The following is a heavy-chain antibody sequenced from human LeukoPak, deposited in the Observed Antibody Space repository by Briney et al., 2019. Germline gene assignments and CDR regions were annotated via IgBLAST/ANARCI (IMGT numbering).Heavy chain of an antibody. CDR1: GGSISSGGYS. J-gene: IGHJ6*02. CDR3: ARGVTPNSYYYGMDV. CDR2: IYRSGST. D-gene: IGHD5-18*01. Sequence: SETLSLTCAVSGGSISSGGYSWSWIRQPPGKGLEWIGYIYRSGSTYYNPSLKSRVTISVDRSKNQFSLKLSSVTAADTAVYYCARGVTPNSYYYGMDVWGQGTTVTVSS. V-gene: IGHV4-30-2*01.